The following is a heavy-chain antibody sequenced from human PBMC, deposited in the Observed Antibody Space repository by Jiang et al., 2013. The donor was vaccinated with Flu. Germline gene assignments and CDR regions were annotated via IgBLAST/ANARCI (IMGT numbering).Heavy chain of an antibody. J-gene: IGHJ4*02. Sequence: GAEVKSPGVSEDLCKGSGYSFTSYWIGWVRQMPGKGLEWMGIIYPGDSDTRYSPSFQGQVTISADKSISTAYLQWSSLKASDTAMYYCARSPTLAVPYDYWGQGTLVTVSS. V-gene: IGHV5-51*01. D-gene: IGHD3-3*02. CDR1: GYSFTSYW. CDR3: ARSPTLAVPYDY. CDR2: IYPGDSDT.